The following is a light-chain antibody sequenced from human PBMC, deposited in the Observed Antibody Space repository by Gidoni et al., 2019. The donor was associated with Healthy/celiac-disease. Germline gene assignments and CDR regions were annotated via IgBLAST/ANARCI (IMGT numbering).Light chain of an antibody. Sequence: QSVLTQPPSVSGAPGPRVTISCTGCGSNIGAGYDVHWYQQLPGTAPKRLIYGNSNRPSGVPDRFSGSKSGTSASLAITGLQAEDEADYYCQSYDSSLSGSNVVFGGGTKLTVL. J-gene: IGLJ2*01. CDR1: GSNIGAGYD. CDR3: QSYDSSLSGSNVV. V-gene: IGLV1-40*01. CDR2: GNS.